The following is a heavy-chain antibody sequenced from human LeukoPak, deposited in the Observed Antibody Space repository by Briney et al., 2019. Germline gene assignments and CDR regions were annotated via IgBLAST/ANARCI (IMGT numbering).Heavy chain of an antibody. D-gene: IGHD6-19*01. Sequence: ASVKVSCKASGYTFTGYYMHWVRQAPGQGLEWMGWINPNSGGTNYAQKFQGRVTMTRDTSISTAYMELSRLRSDDTAVYYCARGLRISSGWYRFDYWGQGTLVTVSS. J-gene: IGHJ4*02. CDR3: ARGLRISSGWYRFDY. CDR1: GYTFTGYY. V-gene: IGHV1-2*02. CDR2: INPNSGGT.